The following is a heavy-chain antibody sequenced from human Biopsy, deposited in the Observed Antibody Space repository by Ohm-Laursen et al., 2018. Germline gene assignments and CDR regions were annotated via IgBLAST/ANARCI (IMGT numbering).Heavy chain of an antibody. V-gene: IGHV3-21*06. J-gene: IGHJ5*02. CDR2: ITGGSNYI. CDR1: GISFSRSA. D-gene: IGHD3-16*01. CDR3: AAERLPSGIGGPWLDP. Sequence: GSLRLSCAASGISFSRSAMNWVRQAPGKGLEWVSSITGGSNYINYADSVKGRLTISRENAKNSLYLQLDSLRVEDTAVYYCAAERLPSGIGGPWLDPWGQGTLVIVSS.